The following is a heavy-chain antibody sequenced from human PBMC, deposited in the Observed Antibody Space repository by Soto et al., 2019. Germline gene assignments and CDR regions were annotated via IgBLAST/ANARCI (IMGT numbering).Heavy chain of an antibody. Sequence: EVQLVESGGGLVEPGGSLRLSCAASGFTFSNFWIHWVRQAPGKGLEWVSRIKSDGSNTGYADSVKGRFTISRDNAKNTLNLQMNSLRPEDTAVYYCAREGQWLATDYWGQGTLVTVSS. CDR1: GFTFSNFW. D-gene: IGHD6-19*01. CDR2: IKSDGSNT. J-gene: IGHJ4*02. CDR3: AREGQWLATDY. V-gene: IGHV3-74*01.